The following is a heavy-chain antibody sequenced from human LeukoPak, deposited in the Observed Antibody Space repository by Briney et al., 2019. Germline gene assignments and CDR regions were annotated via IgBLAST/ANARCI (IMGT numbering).Heavy chain of an antibody. CDR2: ISWNSGSI. CDR3: AKAHSRGRGYYYGMDV. D-gene: IGHD6-13*01. CDR1: GFTFDDYA. V-gene: IGHV3-9*01. J-gene: IGHJ6*02. Sequence: GGSLRLSCAASGFTFDDYAMHWVRQAPGKGLEWVSGISWNSGSIGYADSVKGRFTISRDNAKNSLYLQMNSLRAEDTALYYCAKAHSRGRGYYYGMDVWGQGTTVTVSS.